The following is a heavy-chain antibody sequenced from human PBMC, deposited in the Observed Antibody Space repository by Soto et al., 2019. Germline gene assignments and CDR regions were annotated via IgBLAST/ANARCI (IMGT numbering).Heavy chain of an antibody. CDR2: ITSTSSTI. D-gene: IGHD3-22*01. J-gene: IGHJ6*02. CDR3: ARDISYDSSGYQMRYYGMDV. CDR1: GFTFSSYY. Sequence: XGFLRLSFAASGFTFSSYYMNGVGQAPGKGLEWVSYITSTSSTIYYADSVKGRFTISRDNAKNSLYLQMTSLRDEDTAVYYCARDISYDSSGYQMRYYGMDVWGQGTTVTVSS. V-gene: IGHV3-48*02.